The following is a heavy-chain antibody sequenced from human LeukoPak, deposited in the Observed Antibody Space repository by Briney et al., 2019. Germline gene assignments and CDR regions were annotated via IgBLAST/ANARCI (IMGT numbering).Heavy chain of an antibody. CDR3: ARAGNSGSFNY. CDR1: GFTFSSYS. J-gene: IGHJ4*02. Sequence: GGSLRLSCAASGFTFSSYSMNWVRQAPGKGLEWVSYISSSSSPIYYADSVKGRFTISRDNAKNSLYLQMNSLRAEDTAVYYCARAGNSGSFNYWGQGTLVTVSS. CDR2: ISSSSSPI. V-gene: IGHV3-48*01. D-gene: IGHD6-25*01.